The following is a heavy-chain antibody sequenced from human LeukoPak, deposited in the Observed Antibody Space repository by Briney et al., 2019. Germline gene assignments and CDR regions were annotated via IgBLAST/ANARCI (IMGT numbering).Heavy chain of an antibody. V-gene: IGHV4-59*01. CDR2: IYYSGST. CDR3: ARDQGDGYTHENWFDP. J-gene: IGHJ5*02. CDR1: GGSISSYY. Sequence: PSETLSLTCTVSGGSISSYYWSWIRQPPGKGLEWIGYIYYSGSTNYNPSLKSRVTISVDTSKNQFSLKLSSMTAADTAVYYCARDQGDGYTHENWFDPWGQGTLVTVSS. D-gene: IGHD5-24*01.